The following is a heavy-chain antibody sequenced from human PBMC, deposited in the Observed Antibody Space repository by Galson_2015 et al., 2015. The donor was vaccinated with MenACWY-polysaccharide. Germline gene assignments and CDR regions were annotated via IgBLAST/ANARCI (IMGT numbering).Heavy chain of an antibody. V-gene: IGHV3-23*01. CDR3: AKRKKTYTNWSIDY. J-gene: IGHJ4*02. D-gene: IGHD1-1*01. Sequence: SLRLSCAASGFTFSNYAMTWVRQAPGKGLEWVSSISDSSGERTYYADSVKGRFTISRDNSKNTLYFQMNSLRDEDTAVYYCAKRKKTYTNWSIDYWGQGPLFSVSS. CDR2: ISDSSGERT. CDR1: GFTFSNYA.